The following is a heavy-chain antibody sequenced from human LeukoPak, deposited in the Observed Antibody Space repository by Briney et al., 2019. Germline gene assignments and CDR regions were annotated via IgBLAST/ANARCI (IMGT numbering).Heavy chain of an antibody. CDR3: ARERSGYSILRGAFDI. J-gene: IGHJ3*02. D-gene: IGHD6-13*01. CDR2: INHSGRT. Sequence: SETLSLTCAVYGGSFSGYYWSWIRQPPGKGLEWIGEINHSGRTNYNPSLKSRVTISVDTSKNQFSLKLSSVTAADTAVYYCARERSGYSILRGAFDIWGQGTMVTVSS. CDR1: GGSFSGYY. V-gene: IGHV4-34*01.